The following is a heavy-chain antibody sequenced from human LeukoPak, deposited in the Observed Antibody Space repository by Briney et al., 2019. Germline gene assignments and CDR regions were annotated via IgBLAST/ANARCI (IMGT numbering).Heavy chain of an antibody. D-gene: IGHD5-12*01. CDR2: ISGSGGST. V-gene: IGHV3-23*01. CDR1: GFTFSSYA. CDR3: AKDPEDSGYVTLYYFDY. Sequence: GGSLRLSCAASGFTFSSYAMSWVRQAPGKGLEWVSAISGSGGSTYYADSVKGRFTISRDNSKNTLYLQMISLRAEDTAVYYCAKDPEDSGYVTLYYFDYWGQGTLVTVSS. J-gene: IGHJ4*02.